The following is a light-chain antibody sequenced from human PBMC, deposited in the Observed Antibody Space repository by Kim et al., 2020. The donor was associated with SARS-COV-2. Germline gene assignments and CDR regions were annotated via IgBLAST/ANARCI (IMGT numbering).Light chain of an antibody. CDR2: LNSDGSH. CDR3: QTWGTAIWV. CDR1: SGHSSYA. Sequence: ASVKLTCTLSSGHSSYAIAWHQQQPEKGPRYLMKLNSDGSHTKGDGIPDRFSGSSSGAERYLTNSSLQSEDEADYYCQTWGTAIWVFGGGTKLTVL. J-gene: IGLJ3*02. V-gene: IGLV4-69*01.